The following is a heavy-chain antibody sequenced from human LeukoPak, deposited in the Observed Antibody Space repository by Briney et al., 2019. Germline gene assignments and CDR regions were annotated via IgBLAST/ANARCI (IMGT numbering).Heavy chain of an antibody. V-gene: IGHV1-8*01. J-gene: IGHJ4*02. CDR2: MNPNSGNT. D-gene: IGHD1-26*01. Sequence: ASVKVSCKASGYTFTSYDINWVRQATGQGLEWMGWMNPNSGNTGYAQKFQGRVTMTRNTSISTAYMELSSLRSEDTAVYYCARSGWELLASDYWGQGTLVTVSS. CDR1: GYTFTSYD. CDR3: ARSGWELLASDY.